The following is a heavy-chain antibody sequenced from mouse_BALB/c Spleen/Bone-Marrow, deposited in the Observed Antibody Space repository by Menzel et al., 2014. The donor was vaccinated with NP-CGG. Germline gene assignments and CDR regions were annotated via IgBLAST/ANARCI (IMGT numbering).Heavy chain of an antibody. CDR2: INPDSRTI. CDR1: GFDFSRYW. Sequence: EVQLVESGGGLVQPGGSLKLSCAASGFDFSRYWMSWVRQAPGKGLEWIGEINPDSRTINYSPSLKDKFIISRDNAKNTLYLRLNKVRSEDTALYYCARPDYYGYLNYWAEAPLSQSPQ. J-gene: IGHJ2*01. D-gene: IGHD1-1*01. V-gene: IGHV4-1*02. CDR3: ARPDYYGYLNY.